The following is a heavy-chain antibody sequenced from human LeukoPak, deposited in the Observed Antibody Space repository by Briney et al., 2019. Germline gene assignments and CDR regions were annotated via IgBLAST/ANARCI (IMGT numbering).Heavy chain of an antibody. D-gene: IGHD3-22*01. V-gene: IGHV1-69*13. Sequence: SVKVSCKASGGTFSSYAISWVRQAPGQGLEWMGGIIPIFGTANYAQKFQGRVTITADESTSTAYMELSSLRSEDTAVYYCARDPFGYYDSSGYQPLDYWAREPWSPSPQ. CDR1: GGTFSSYA. J-gene: IGHJ4*02. CDR3: ARDPFGYYDSSGYQPLDY. CDR2: IIPIFGTA.